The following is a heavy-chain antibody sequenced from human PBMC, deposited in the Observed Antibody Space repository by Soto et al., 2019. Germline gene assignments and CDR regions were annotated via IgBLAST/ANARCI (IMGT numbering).Heavy chain of an antibody. D-gene: IGHD2-15*01. V-gene: IGHV4-4*02. CDR2: IYHSGST. J-gene: IGHJ5*02. CDR3: ARVVVVVVAATPRNWFDP. CDR1: GGSISSSNW. Sequence: SETLSLTGAVSGGSISSSNWWSWVRQPPGKGLEWIGEIYHSGSTNYNPSPKSRVTISVDKSKNQFSLKLSPVTAADTAVYYCARVVVVVVAATPRNWFDPWGQGTLVTVSS.